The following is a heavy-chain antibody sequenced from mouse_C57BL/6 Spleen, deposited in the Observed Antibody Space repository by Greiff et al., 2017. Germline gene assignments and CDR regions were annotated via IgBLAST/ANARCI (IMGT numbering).Heavy chain of an antibody. J-gene: IGHJ2*01. D-gene: IGHD1-1*01. V-gene: IGHV1-80*01. CDR2: IYPGDGDT. Sequence: QVQLQQSGAELVKPGASVKISCKASGYAFSSYWMNWVKQRPGKGLEWIGQIYPGDGDTNYNGKFKGKATLTADKSSSTAYMQLSRLTSEDSAVYFCARYEGSSPNFDYWGQGTTLTVSS. CDR1: GYAFSSYW. CDR3: ARYEGSSPNFDY.